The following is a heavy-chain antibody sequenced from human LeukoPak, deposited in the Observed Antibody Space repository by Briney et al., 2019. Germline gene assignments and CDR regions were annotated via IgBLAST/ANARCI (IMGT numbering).Heavy chain of an antibody. CDR2: INPNSGGT. Sequence: ASVKVSCKASGYTFTGYYMHWVRQAPGQGLEWMGWINPNSGGTNYAQKFQGRVTMTSDTSINTAYMELSKLRSDDTAVYYCAREASYGYSSSWFDPWGQGTLVTVSS. V-gene: IGHV1-2*02. J-gene: IGHJ5*02. CDR1: GYTFTGYY. CDR3: AREASYGYSSSWFDP. D-gene: IGHD5-18*01.